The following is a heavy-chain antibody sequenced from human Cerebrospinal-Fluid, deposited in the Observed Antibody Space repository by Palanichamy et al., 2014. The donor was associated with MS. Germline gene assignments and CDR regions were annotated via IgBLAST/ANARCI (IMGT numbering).Heavy chain of an antibody. CDR3: ARVLRREGYNSYYYNGMDV. CDR2: IIPMFSIV. Sequence: QVQLVQSGAEVKKPGSSVKVSCKTSGGTFNSDAISWVRQAPGQGLRWMGGIIPMFSIVNYAQKFQGRVTITADESTSTADMELSSLRSEDTAVYYCARVLRREGYNSYYYNGMDVWGQGTTVTVSS. V-gene: IGHV1-69*01. CDR1: GGTFNSDA. J-gene: IGHJ6*02. D-gene: IGHD5-24*01.